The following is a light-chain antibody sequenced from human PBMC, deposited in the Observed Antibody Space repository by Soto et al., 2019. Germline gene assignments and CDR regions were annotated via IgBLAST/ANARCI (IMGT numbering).Light chain of an antibody. CDR3: HQSYSTLS. Sequence: DIQMTQSPSSLSASVGDRVTITFRASQSISSYLNWYQQKPGKAPKLLIYAASSLQSGVPSRFSGSGSGTDFTLTISSLQPEDFATYYCHQSYSTLSVGQGTKLEIK. J-gene: IGKJ2*01. CDR1: QSISSY. CDR2: AAS. V-gene: IGKV1-39*01.